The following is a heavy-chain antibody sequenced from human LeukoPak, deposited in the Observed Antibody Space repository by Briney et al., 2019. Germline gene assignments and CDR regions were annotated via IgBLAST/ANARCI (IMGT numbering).Heavy chain of an antibody. CDR2: MYYSGST. CDR1: GGSISSGDYY. Sequence: SETLSLTCTVSGGSISSGDYYSSWIRQPPGKGLEWIGYMYYSGSTYYTPSLKSRVTMSVDRSKNQFPLKLSSVTAADTAVYYCARVRGYIEYWGQGTLVTVSS. D-gene: IGHD3-3*01. J-gene: IGHJ4*02. V-gene: IGHV4-30-4*01. CDR3: ARVRGYIEY.